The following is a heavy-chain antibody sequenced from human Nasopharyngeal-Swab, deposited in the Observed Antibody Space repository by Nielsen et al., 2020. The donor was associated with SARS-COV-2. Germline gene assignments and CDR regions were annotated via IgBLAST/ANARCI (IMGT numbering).Heavy chain of an antibody. Sequence: ETLSLTCAASGFTFSSYSMNWVRQAPGKGLEWVSSISSSSSYIYYADSVKGRFTISRDNAKNSLYLQMNSLRAEDTAVYYCARDLIVVVPAAMDVHWFDPWGQGTLVTVSS. CDR2: ISSSSSYI. J-gene: IGHJ5*02. D-gene: IGHD2-2*01. CDR3: ARDLIVVVPAAMDVHWFDP. V-gene: IGHV3-21*01. CDR1: GFTFSSYS.